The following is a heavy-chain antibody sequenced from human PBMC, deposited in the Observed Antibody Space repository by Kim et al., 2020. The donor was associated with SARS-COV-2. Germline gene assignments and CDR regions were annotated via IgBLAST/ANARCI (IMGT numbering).Heavy chain of an antibody. V-gene: IGHV3-23*01. D-gene: IGHD6-13*01. Sequence: GGSLRLSCAASGFTFRNHAMTWVRQAPGKGLEWVSGISGGGDSTSYKDSVKGRLIISRDNSKNTLYLQMSSLTAEDTAIYYCANGAASGIDYWGQGTLVTSP. J-gene: IGHJ4*02. CDR3: ANGAASGIDY. CDR1: GFTFRNHA. CDR2: ISGGGDST.